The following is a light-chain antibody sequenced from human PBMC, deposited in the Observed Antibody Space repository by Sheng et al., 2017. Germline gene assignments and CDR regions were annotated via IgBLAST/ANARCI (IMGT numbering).Light chain of an antibody. Sequence: DIQLTQSPSFLSASVGDRVTITCRASHDISSFLAWYQQKPGKAPKLLIYATTSLQSGVPSRFSGSGSGTHFTLTISNLQPEDFATYYCQQSHSAPNTFGQGTKVEIK. CDR1: HDISSF. CDR2: ATT. J-gene: IGKJ2*01. V-gene: IGKV1-9*01. CDR3: QQSHSAPNT.